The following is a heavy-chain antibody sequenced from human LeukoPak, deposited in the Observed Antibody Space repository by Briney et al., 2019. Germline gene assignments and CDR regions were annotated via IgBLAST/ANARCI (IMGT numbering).Heavy chain of an antibody. D-gene: IGHD6-13*01. Sequence: GGSLRLSCAASGFTVSSNYMSWVRQAPGKGLEWVSVIYSGGSTYYADSVKGRFTISRDNSKNSLYLQMNSLRAEDTAVYYCARDRGVYSRTLEDWGQGTLVTVSS. CDR2: IYSGGST. CDR3: ARDRGVYSRTLED. V-gene: IGHV3-53*01. CDR1: GFTVSSNY. J-gene: IGHJ4*02.